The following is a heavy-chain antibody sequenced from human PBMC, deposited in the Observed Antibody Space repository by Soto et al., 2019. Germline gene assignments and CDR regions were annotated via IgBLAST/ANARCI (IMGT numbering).Heavy chain of an antibody. CDR2: IIPTFGTG. CDR1: GGTFNNYG. J-gene: IGHJ6*02. D-gene: IGHD3-10*01. Sequence: QVLLVQSGPEVKKPGSSVKVSCKASGGTFNNYGINWVRQAPGKGLEWMGGIIPTFGTGNHAQKFQGRVTITADESTTTAYMQLNSLRPEDTAIYSCASFDGTLVRGGRSSPYEMDVWGQGTTVIGSS. CDR3: ASFDGTLVRGGRSSPYEMDV. V-gene: IGHV1-69*01.